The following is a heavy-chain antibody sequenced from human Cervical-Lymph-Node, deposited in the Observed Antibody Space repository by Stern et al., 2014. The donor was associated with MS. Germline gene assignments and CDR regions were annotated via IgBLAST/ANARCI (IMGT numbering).Heavy chain of an antibody. CDR3: ARARSSGRLAGMDV. CDR1: GGSISSNKW. J-gene: IGHJ6*02. D-gene: IGHD3-22*01. Sequence: VQLLESGPGLVKPSGTLSLTCVVSGGSISSNKWRSWVRQPPGQGLEWIGEIYGSGSTNYNPSPPSRVTISLDNSPRQFSLKLSSVTAADTAVYYCARARSSGRLAGMDVWGQGTTVTVSS. V-gene: IGHV4-4*02. CDR2: IYGSGST.